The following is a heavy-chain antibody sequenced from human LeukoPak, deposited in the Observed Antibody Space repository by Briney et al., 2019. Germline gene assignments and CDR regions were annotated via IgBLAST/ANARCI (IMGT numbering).Heavy chain of an antibody. Sequence: SETLSLTFTVSGGSISPLYWGWIRQPPGKGLEFIGYIYYSGTTNYNPSLRSRVTLSVDTSKNQFSLKLSSVTAADTAVYYCARGGVAAKYYFDYWGPGTLVTVSS. D-gene: IGHD3-10*01. CDR2: IYYSGTT. V-gene: IGHV4-59*11. J-gene: IGHJ4*02. CDR3: ARGGVAAKYYFDY. CDR1: GGSISPLY.